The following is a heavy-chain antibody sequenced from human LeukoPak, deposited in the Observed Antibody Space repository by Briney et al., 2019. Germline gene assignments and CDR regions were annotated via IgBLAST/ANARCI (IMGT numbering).Heavy chain of an antibody. CDR2: VYYNGST. CDR3: ARHSIAARGYYYYMDV. V-gene: IGHV4-39*01. D-gene: IGHD6-6*01. Sequence: SETLSLTCTVSGGSIGSSSYYWGWIRQPPGKGLEWIENVYYNGSTYYNPSLKSRVTISVDTSKNQFSLKLSSVTAADTAVYYCARHSIAARGYYYYMDVWGKGTTVTVSS. CDR1: GGSIGSSSYY. J-gene: IGHJ6*03.